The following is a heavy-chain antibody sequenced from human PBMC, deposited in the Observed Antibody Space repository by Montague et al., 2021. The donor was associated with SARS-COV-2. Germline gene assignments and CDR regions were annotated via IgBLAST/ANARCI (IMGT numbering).Heavy chain of an antibody. J-gene: IGHJ4*02. CDR1: GGSISSDY. CDR2: VYYRGKT. V-gene: IGHV4-59*08. D-gene: IGHD3-16*01. CDR3: ARHYDHSSRVDS. Sequence: SETLSLTCTVSGGSISSDYWTWIRQPPGKGLEWIGFVYYRGKTYYNPSHRCRVTISVDTSSNHFSLTLSSVTAADTAIYYCARHYDHSSRVDSWGQGTLVTVSS.